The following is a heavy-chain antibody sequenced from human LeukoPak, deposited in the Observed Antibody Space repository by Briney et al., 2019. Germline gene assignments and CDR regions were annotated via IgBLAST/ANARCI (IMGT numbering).Heavy chain of an antibody. J-gene: IGHJ4*02. D-gene: IGHD7-27*01. CDR1: GFTFSSYS. Sequence: PGGSLRLSCAASGFTFSSYSMNWVRQAPGKGLEWVANIKQDGSEKYYVDSVKGRFTISRDNAKNSLYLQMNSLRAEDTAVYYCARDPEGDGEIIELIYWGQGTLVTVSS. V-gene: IGHV3-7*01. CDR3: ARDPEGDGEIIELIY. CDR2: IKQDGSEK.